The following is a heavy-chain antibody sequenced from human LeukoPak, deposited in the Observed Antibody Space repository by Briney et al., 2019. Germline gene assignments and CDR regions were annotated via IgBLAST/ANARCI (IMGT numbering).Heavy chain of an antibody. D-gene: IGHD5-18*01. J-gene: IGHJ4*02. Sequence: PGGSLRLSCAASGFMFDDYTMHWVRQAPGKGLEWVSLINWDGGSRYYAASVKGRFTVSRDNSKNSLYLQMNSLRTEDTALYYCAKGDVDSPMHFYHWGQGTLVTVSS. V-gene: IGHV3-43*01. CDR1: GFMFDDYT. CDR2: INWDGGSR. CDR3: AKGDVDSPMHFYH.